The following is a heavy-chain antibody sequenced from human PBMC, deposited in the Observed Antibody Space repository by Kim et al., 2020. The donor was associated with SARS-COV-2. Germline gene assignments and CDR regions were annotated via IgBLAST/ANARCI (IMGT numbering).Heavy chain of an antibody. V-gene: IGHV3-74*01. CDR3: VRPLIGPFSLPSDS. J-gene: IGHJ4*02. CDR1: GFTFSSYW. D-gene: IGHD2-8*01. Sequence: GGSLRLSCAASGFTFSSYWMHWVRQAPGKGLVWVSRISTDVTNTRYADSVNGRFTISRDNAKNTLYLQMNSLRVEDTAVYFCVRPLIGPFSLPSDSWGQG. CDR2: ISTDVTNT.